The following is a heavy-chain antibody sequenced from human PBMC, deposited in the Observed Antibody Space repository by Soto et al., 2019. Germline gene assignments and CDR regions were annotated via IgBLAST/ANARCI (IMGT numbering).Heavy chain of an antibody. Sequence: PSETLSLTCTVSGGPISSSSYYWGWIRQPPGKGLEWIGSIYYSGSTYYNPSLKSRVTISVDTSKNQFSLKLSSVTAADTAVYYCARHPPRGPPFYSSSSIRSLDYWGQGTLVTVSS. J-gene: IGHJ4*02. CDR1: GGPISSSSYY. CDR3: ARHPPRGPPFYSSSSIRSLDY. D-gene: IGHD6-6*01. V-gene: IGHV4-39*01. CDR2: IYYSGST.